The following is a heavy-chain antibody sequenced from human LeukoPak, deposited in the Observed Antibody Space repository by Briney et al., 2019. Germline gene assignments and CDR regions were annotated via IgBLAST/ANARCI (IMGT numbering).Heavy chain of an antibody. CDR3: AREATGRYYYDSSGYWDY. CDR2: INHSGST. Sequence: PSETLSLTCAVYGGSFSGYYWSWIRQPPGKGLEWIGEINHSGSTNYNPSLKSRVTISVDTSKNQFPLKLSSVTAADTAVYYCAREATGRYYYDSSGYWDYWGQGTLVTVSS. V-gene: IGHV4-34*01. D-gene: IGHD3-22*01. J-gene: IGHJ4*02. CDR1: GGSFSGYY.